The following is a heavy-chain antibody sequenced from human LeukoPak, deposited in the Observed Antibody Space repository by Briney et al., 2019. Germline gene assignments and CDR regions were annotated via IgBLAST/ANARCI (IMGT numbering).Heavy chain of an antibody. CDR3: ARGLLWFGELSLRSYYGMDV. D-gene: IGHD3-10*01. CDR2: ISAYNGNT. J-gene: IGHJ6*02. CDR1: GYTFTSYG. V-gene: IGHV1-18*01. Sequence: GASVKVSCKASGYTFTSYGISWVRQAPGQGLEWMGWISAYNGNTNYAQKLQGRVTMTTDTSTSTAYMELRSLRSDDTAVYYCARGLLWFGELSLRSYYGMDVWGQGTTVTVSS.